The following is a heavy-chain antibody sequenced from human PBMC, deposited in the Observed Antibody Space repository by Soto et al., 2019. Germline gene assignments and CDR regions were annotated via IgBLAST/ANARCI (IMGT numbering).Heavy chain of an antibody. CDR3: ARLNVKYYDFWSGYYGGSYYYGMDV. CDR1: GYSFTSYW. CDR2: IYPGDSDT. D-gene: IGHD3-3*01. V-gene: IGHV5-51*01. Sequence: PGESLKISFKGSGYSFTSYWIGWVRQMPGKGLEWMGIIYPGDSDTRYSPSFQGQVTISADKSISTAYLQWSSLKASDTAMYYCARLNVKYYDFWSGYYGGSYYYGMDVWGQGTTVTAP. J-gene: IGHJ6*02.